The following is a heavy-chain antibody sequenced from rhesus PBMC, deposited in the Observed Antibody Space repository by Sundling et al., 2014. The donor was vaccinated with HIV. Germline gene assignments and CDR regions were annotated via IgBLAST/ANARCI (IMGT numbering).Heavy chain of an antibody. CDR3: AKEYISWSLVRYFEF. Sequence: EVQLVESGGGLAKPGGSLRLSCAASGFTFSSYAMHWVRQAPGKGLEWVSAISSGGSTYYADSVKGRFTISRDNSKNTLSLQMNSLRAEDTAVYYCAKEYISWSLVRYFEFWGQGALVTVSS. V-gene: IGHV3-103*01. CDR1: GFTFSSYA. D-gene: IGHD6-13*01. CDR2: ISSGGST. J-gene: IGHJ1*01.